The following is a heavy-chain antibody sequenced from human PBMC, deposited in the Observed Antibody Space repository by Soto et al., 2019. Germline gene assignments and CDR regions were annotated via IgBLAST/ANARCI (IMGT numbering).Heavy chain of an antibody. CDR1: VYSISSGYY. CDR2: INHSGKT. Sequence: SKTLSLTGGVSVYSISSGYYWAWSRQPPGKGLEWIGSINHSGKTYYNPSLRSRVTFSVDTSKNQLSLKLSSVTAADTAVYYCVRSGDDYGSYLDYWGQGTLVTVXA. D-gene: IGHD4-17*01. J-gene: IGHJ4*02. CDR3: VRSGDDYGSYLDY. V-gene: IGHV4-38-2*01.